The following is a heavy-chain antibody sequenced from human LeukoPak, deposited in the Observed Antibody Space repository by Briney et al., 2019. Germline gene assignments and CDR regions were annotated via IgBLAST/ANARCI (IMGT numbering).Heavy chain of an antibody. V-gene: IGHV5-51*01. D-gene: IGHD4-17*01. CDR2: IYPGDSDT. CDR3: ARHRNGDYTMGDPDAFDI. CDR1: GYSFTSYW. Sequence: GESLKISCKGSGYSFTSYWIGWVRQMPGKGLEWMGIIYPGDSDTRYSPSFQGQVTISADKSISTAYLQWSSLKASDTAMYYCARHRNGDYTMGDPDAFDIWGQGTMVTVSS. J-gene: IGHJ3*02.